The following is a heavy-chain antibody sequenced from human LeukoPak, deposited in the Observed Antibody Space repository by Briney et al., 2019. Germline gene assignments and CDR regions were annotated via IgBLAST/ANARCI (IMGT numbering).Heavy chain of an antibody. V-gene: IGHV4-59*01. Sequence: SETLSLTCTVSGGSISSYYWSWIRQPPGKGLEWIGYIYYSGSTNYNPSLKSRVTISVDTSKNQFSLKLSSVTAADTAVYYCARDRSRSRFDPWGLGTLVTVSS. D-gene: IGHD3-10*01. CDR1: GGSISSYY. CDR2: IYYSGST. J-gene: IGHJ5*02. CDR3: ARDRSRSRFDP.